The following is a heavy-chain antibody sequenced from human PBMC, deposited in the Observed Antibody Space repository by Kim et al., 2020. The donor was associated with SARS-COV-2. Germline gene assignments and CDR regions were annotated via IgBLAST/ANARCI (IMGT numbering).Heavy chain of an antibody. D-gene: IGHD7-27*01. CDR3: AKDKLPLGWGYFDY. Sequence: DSGRGRFTTSGDTSKNTLYRQMNSLRAEDTAVYYCAKDKLPLGWGYFDYWGQGTLVTVSS. J-gene: IGHJ4*02. V-gene: IGHV3-23*01.